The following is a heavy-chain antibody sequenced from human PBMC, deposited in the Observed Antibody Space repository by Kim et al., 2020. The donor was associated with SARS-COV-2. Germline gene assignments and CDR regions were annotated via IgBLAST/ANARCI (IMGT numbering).Heavy chain of an antibody. J-gene: IGHJ6*03. CDR3: ARGVITGYFFYYMDV. Sequence: PSLKSRVTTSVDTSKNQFSLKLTSVTAADTAVYFCARGVITGYFFYYMDVWGKGTTVTVSS. D-gene: IGHD2-21*01. V-gene: IGHV4-34*01.